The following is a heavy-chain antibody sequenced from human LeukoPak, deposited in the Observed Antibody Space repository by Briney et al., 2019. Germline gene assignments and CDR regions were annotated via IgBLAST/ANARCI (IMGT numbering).Heavy chain of an antibody. Sequence: SETLSLTYTVSGASIDSGRYYLGWIRQPPGKGLEWIGSIHYSGTTYYNPSLKSRVTISIDTSNNQFSLKLSSVTAADTAVYYCARGTPYNPWGQGTLVTVSS. CDR1: GASIDSGRYY. J-gene: IGHJ5*02. D-gene: IGHD4-11*01. V-gene: IGHV4-39*07. CDR3: ARGTPYNP. CDR2: IHYSGTT.